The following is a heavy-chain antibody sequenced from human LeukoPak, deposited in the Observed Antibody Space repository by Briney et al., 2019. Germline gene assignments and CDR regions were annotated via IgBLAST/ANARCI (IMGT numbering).Heavy chain of an antibody. V-gene: IGHV3-21*01. CDR3: AYRTAMVKKAFDY. CDR1: GFSVSSNY. CDR2: INCSSSYI. J-gene: IGHJ4*02. D-gene: IGHD5-18*01. Sequence: AGTLTLSCAVSGFSVSSNYMNWIRQAPGKGLEWVASINCSSSYIYYADSVKGRFTTSRDNAKNLLYLQMNSLRAEDTAVYYCAYRTAMVKKAFDYWGQGTLVTVSS.